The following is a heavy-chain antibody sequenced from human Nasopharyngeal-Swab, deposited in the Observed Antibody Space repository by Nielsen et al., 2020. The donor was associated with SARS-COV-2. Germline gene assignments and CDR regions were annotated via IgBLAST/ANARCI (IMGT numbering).Heavy chain of an antibody. CDR3: ASDLAYCGGDCYGNAFDI. D-gene: IGHD2-21*02. V-gene: IGHV3-23*01. Sequence: GGSLRLSCAASGFTFSRFGMSWVRQAPGKGLEWVSGISFSGGSTYYADSVKGRFTISRDNSKNTLYLQMNSLRAEDTAVYYCASDLAYCGGDCYGNAFDIWGQGTMVTVSS. CDR1: GFTFSRFG. J-gene: IGHJ3*02. CDR2: ISFSGGST.